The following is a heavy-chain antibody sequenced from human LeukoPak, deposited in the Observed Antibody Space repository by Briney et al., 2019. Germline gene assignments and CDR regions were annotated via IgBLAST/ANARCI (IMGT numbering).Heavy chain of an antibody. CDR1: GFTFSSYS. CDR3: ARAFSGYYSF. CDR2: ISSSSSYI. D-gene: IGHD3-22*01. J-gene: IGHJ4*02. V-gene: IGHV3-21*01. Sequence: PGGSLRLSCAASGFTFSSYSMNWVRQAPGKGLEWVSSISSSSSYIYSADSVKGRFTISRDNAKTALYLQMNSLRAGDTAVYYCARAFSGYYSFWGQGTLVTVSS.